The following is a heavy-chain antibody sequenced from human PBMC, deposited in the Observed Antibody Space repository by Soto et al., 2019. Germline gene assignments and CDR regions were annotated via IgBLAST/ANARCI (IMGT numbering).Heavy chain of an antibody. CDR2: ISGSGGST. CDR1: GFTFSSYA. V-gene: IGHV3-23*01. D-gene: IGHD4-17*01. J-gene: IGHJ6*03. CDR3: ARGASPYGDYDYYYYYMDV. Sequence: GGSLRLSCAASGFTFSSYAMSWVRQAPGKGLEWVSVISGSGGSTYYADSVKGRFTISRDNSKNTLYLQMNSLRAEDTAVYYCARGASPYGDYDYYYYYMDVWGKGTTVTVSS.